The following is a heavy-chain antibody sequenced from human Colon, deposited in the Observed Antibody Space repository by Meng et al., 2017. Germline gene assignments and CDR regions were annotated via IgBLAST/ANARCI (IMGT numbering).Heavy chain of an antibody. CDR1: GGSISSGGYY. CDR3: ARTLRDYGKIDY. V-gene: IGHV4-31*03. CDR2: IYHSGTT. D-gene: IGHD4-17*01. Sequence: VQLQESGPGLVKPSQTLSLTCTVSGGSISSGGYYWTWIRQHPGKGLEWIGYIYHSGTTYYNPSLKSRVTISVDTSENQFSLNLRSVTAADTAVYFCARTLRDYGKIDYWGQGTLVTVSS. J-gene: IGHJ4*02.